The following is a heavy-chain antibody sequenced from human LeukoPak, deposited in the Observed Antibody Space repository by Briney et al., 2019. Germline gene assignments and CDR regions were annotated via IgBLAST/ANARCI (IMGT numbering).Heavy chain of an antibody. CDR3: ARVAGSFDY. J-gene: IGHJ4*02. Sequence: PGGSLRLSCAASGFTFSSHSMNWVRQAPGKGLEWVSYISSGGTTIYYADSVKGRFTISRDNAKNSLYLQMNSLRAEDTALYYCARVAGSFDYWGQGTLVTVSS. V-gene: IGHV3-48*01. CDR2: ISSGGTTI. CDR1: GFTFSSHS. D-gene: IGHD3-10*01.